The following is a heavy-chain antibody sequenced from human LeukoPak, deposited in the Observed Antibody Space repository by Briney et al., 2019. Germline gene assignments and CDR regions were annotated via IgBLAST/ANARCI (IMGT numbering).Heavy chain of an antibody. V-gene: IGHV2-5*02. CDR2: IYWDVDE. CDR1: GFSLRTSGVG. J-gene: IGHJ4*02. D-gene: IGHD6-19*01. Sequence: SGPTLGNPTQTLTLTCTFSGFSLRTSGVGVGWIRQPPGKALECLALIYWDVDERYSPSLKSRLTITKDTSKNQVVLTMTNMDPVDTATYYCAHTRITVAGKGFDYWGQGTLVTVSS. CDR3: AHTRITVAGKGFDY.